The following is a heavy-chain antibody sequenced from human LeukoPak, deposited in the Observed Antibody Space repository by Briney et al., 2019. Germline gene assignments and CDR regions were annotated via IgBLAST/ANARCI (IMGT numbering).Heavy chain of an antibody. Sequence: GGSLRLSCAASGFTFSSYSMNWVRQAPGKGLEWVSSISSSSSYIYYADSVKGRFTISRDNAKNSLYLQMNSPRAEDTAVYYCARDLRSYYYDSSGYYVDYWGQGTLVTVSS. V-gene: IGHV3-21*01. CDR3: ARDLRSYYYDSSGYYVDY. CDR2: ISSSSSYI. CDR1: GFTFSSYS. D-gene: IGHD3-22*01. J-gene: IGHJ4*02.